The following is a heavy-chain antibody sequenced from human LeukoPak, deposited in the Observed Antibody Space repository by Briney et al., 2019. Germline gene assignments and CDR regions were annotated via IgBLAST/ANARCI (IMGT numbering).Heavy chain of an antibody. CDR2: IYFGDSHT. V-gene: IGHV5-51*01. D-gene: IGHD6-13*01. Sequence: GESLKISCKGSGNSFTSYWIGWVRQMPGKGLEWMGIIYFGDSHTRYSPSFQGQVTISADKSISTAYLQWSSLKASDTAMYYCARQRRNGGIAASNDAFDIWGQGTMVTVSS. CDR3: ARQRRNGGIAASNDAFDI. J-gene: IGHJ3*02. CDR1: GNSFTSYW.